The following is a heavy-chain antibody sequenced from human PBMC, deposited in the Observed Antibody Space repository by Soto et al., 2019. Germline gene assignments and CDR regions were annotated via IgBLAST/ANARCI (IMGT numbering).Heavy chain of an antibody. CDR2: IYYSGST. V-gene: IGHV4-39*01. Sequence: PSATLSLTCTVSGGSISSSSYYWGWLRQPPGKGLEWIGSIYYSGSTYYNPSLKSRVTISVDTSKNQFSLKLSSVTAADTAVYYCARRTMVRGARWFDPWGQGTLVTAPQ. CDR1: GGSISSSSYY. D-gene: IGHD3-10*01. CDR3: ARRTMVRGARWFDP. J-gene: IGHJ5*02.